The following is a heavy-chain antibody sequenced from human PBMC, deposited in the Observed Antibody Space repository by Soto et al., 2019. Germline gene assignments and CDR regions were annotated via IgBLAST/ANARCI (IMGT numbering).Heavy chain of an antibody. V-gene: IGHV3-23*01. CDR1: GFTPTTTP. J-gene: IGHJ4*02. Sequence: GGSLRLSCVGSGFTPTTTPLSWVRQPPGKGLEWVTTISGTASRTYYADSVKGRFFISRDNSKNTVTLHMNNLTVDDTALYYCAPSFRYFDNWGQGTRVTVSS. CDR2: ISGTASRT. D-gene: IGHD3-9*01. CDR3: APSFRYFDN.